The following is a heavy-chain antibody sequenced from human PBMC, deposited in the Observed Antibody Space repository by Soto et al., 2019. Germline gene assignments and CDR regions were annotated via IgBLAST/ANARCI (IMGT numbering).Heavy chain of an antibody. CDR3: ARNGGSSGWYLEAPKGFHD. V-gene: IGHV1-18*01. CDR2: ISAYNGNT. J-gene: IGHJ4*02. CDR1: GYTFTNYG. Sequence: VQLVQSGAEVKKPGASVKVSCKASGYTFTNYGISWVRQAPGQGLEWMGWISAYNGNTNYAQKVQGRVTMTTDTATGQGYMELRSLRSDDTAVYYCARNGGSSGWYLEAPKGFHDWGQGTLVTVSS. D-gene: IGHD6-19*01.